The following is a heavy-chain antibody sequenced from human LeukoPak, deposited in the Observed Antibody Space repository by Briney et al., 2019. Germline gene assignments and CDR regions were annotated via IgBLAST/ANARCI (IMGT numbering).Heavy chain of an antibody. Sequence: SETLSLTCTVSGGSISSSSYYWGWIRQPPGKGLGWIGSIYYSGSTYYNPSLKSRVTISVDTSKNQFSLKLSSVTAADTAVYYCARAEYYYYYMDVWGKGTTVTVSS. CDR2: IYYSGST. CDR3: ARAEYYYYYMDV. CDR1: GGSISSSSYY. J-gene: IGHJ6*03. V-gene: IGHV4-39*07.